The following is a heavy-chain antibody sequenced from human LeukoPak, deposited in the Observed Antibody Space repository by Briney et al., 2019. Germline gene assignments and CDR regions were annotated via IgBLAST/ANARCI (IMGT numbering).Heavy chain of an antibody. CDR1: GFTFTSYV. CDR3: ARDDDYGDYATY. CDR2: ISGSGGST. D-gene: IGHD4-17*01. J-gene: IGHJ4*02. V-gene: IGHV3-23*01. Sequence: GGSLRLSCAASGFTFTSYVMSWVRQAPGKGLEWVSAISGSGGSTYYADSVKGRFTISRDNSKNTLYLQRNSLRAEETAVYYCARDDDYGDYATYWGQGTLVTVSS.